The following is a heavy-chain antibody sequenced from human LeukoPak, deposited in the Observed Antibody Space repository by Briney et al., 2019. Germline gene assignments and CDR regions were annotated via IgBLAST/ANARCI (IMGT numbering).Heavy chain of an antibody. CDR2: INPNSVGT. CDR1: GYTFTGYN. V-gene: IGHV1-2*02. CDR3: ARPVVGATFNY. J-gene: IGHJ4*02. Sequence: ASVKVSCKASGYTFTGYNMHWVRQAPGQGRERMGWINPNSVGTNYAQKFQGRVTMTRDTSISTAYMELSRLRSDDTAVYYCARPVVGATFNYWGQGTLVTVSS. D-gene: IGHD1-26*01.